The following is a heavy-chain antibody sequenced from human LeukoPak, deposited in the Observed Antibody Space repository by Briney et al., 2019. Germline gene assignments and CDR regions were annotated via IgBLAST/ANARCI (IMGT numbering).Heavy chain of an antibody. D-gene: IGHD3-3*01. CDR1: GYTLTELS. CDR2: FDPEDGET. CDR3: ATVLHTIFGVVGLDY. V-gene: IGHV1-24*01. Sequence: GASVKASCKVSGYTLTELSMHWVRQAPGKGLEWMGGFDPEDGETIYAQKFQGRVTMTEDTSTDTAYMELSSLRSEDTAVYYCATVLHTIFGVVGLDYWGQGTLVTVSS. J-gene: IGHJ4*02.